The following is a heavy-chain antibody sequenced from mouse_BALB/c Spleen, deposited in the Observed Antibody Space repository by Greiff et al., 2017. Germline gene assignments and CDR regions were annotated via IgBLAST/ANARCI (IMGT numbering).Heavy chain of an antibody. CDR1: GFTFSDYY. Sequence: DVQLVESGGGLVKPGGSLKLSCAASGFTFSDYYMYWVRQTPEKRLEWVATISDGGSYTYYPDSVKGRFTISRDNAKNNLYLQMSSLKSEDTAMYYCAREGNYVPWFAYWGQGTLVTVSA. V-gene: IGHV5-4*02. CDR2: ISDGGSYT. CDR3: AREGNYVPWFAY. D-gene: IGHD2-1*01. J-gene: IGHJ3*01.